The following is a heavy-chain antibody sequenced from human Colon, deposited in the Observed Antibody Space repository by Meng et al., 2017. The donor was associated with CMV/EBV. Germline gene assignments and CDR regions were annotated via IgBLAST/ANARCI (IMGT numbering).Heavy chain of an antibody. V-gene: IGHV4-39*01. CDR3: ARPSGSTSEGHNWFDP. J-gene: IGHJ5*02. D-gene: IGHD1-26*01. CDR1: GGSISSSSYY. Sequence: SETLSLTCTVSGGSISSSSYYWGWIRQPPGKGLEWIGSIYYSGSTYYNPSLKSRVTISVDTSKNQFSLKLSSVTAADTAVYYCARPSGSTSEGHNWFDPWGQGTLVTVSS. CDR2: IYYSGST.